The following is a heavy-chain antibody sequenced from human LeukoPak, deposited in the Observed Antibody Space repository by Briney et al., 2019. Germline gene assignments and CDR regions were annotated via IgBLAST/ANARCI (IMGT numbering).Heavy chain of an antibody. Sequence: PGGSLRLSCAASGFTFSSCWMHWVRQAPGKGLVWVARINRDGSSTNYADSVKGRFTISSDNSNNTLYLQMTSLRADDTAVYYCVRLSSGYYGLIDHWGQGTLVTVSS. J-gene: IGHJ4*02. CDR1: GFTFSSCW. CDR2: INRDGSST. D-gene: IGHD3-22*01. CDR3: VRLSSGYYGLIDH. V-gene: IGHV3-74*01.